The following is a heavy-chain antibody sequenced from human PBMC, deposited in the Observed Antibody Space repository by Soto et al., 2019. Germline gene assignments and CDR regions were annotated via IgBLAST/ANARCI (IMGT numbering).Heavy chain of an antibody. CDR1: GGSVNNAKYF. CDR2: IYYSGST. Sequence: QVRLEESGPGLVKPSETLSLICSVSGGSVNNAKYFWNWIRHHPENGLEWIGYIYYSGSTCYNPSFKTRATLSIDTTKDQFSLRLNSVTVADTAVYFCARDADYGGSRGGMDVWGRGTTVTVSS. CDR3: ARDADYGGSRGGMDV. V-gene: IGHV4-31*03. D-gene: IGHD4-17*01. J-gene: IGHJ6*02.